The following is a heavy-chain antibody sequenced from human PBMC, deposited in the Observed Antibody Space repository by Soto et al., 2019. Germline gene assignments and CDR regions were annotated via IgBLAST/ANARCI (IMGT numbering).Heavy chain of an antibody. V-gene: IGHV1-3*01. CDR3: ARSIVVVTALDY. Sequence: GASGKVSCKASGYTFTSYALHWGRQAPGQRLEWMGWINAGNGNTKYSQKFQGRVTITRDTSASTAYMELSSLRSEDTAVYYCARSIVVVTALDYWGQGTLVTVSS. J-gene: IGHJ4*02. D-gene: IGHD2-21*02. CDR1: GYTFTSYA. CDR2: INAGNGNT.